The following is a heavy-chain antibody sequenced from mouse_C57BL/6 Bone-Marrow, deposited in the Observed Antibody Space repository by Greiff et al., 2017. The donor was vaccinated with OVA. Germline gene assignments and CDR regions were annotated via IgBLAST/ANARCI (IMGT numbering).Heavy chain of an antibody. D-gene: IGHD2-3*01. V-gene: IGHV1-5*01. CDR3: TRGRWLLRGAMDY. CDR1: GYTFTSYW. CDR2: IDPGNSDT. Sequence: VQLQQSGPVLARPGASVKMSCKTSGYTFTSYWMHWVKQRPGQGLEWIGAIDPGNSDTSYNQKFKGKAKLTAVTSASTAYMELSSLTNEDSAVYYCTRGRWLLRGAMDYWGQGTSVTVSS. J-gene: IGHJ4*01.